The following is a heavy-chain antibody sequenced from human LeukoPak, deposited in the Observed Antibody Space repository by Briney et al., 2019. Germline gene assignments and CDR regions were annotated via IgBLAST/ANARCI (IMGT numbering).Heavy chain of an antibody. J-gene: IGHJ4*02. CDR1: GYSISSGYY. CDR3: ARDQKWLVLFDY. Sequence: SETLSLTCTVSGYSISSGYYWGWIRPPPGKGLEWIGSIYHSGSTYYNPSLKSRVTISVDTSKNQFSLKLSSVTAADTAVYYCARDQKWLVLFDYWGQGTLVTVSS. CDR2: IYHSGST. D-gene: IGHD6-19*01. V-gene: IGHV4-38-2*02.